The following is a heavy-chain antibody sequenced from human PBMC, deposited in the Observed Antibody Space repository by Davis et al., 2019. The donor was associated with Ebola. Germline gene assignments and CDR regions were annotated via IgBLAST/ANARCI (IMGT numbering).Heavy chain of an antibody. D-gene: IGHD3-10*01. CDR1: GDSLSSNSGA. CDR3: TRDFGTWENLQWFYYGMDV. V-gene: IGHV6-1*01. Sequence: SQTLSLTRAISGDSLSSNSGAWNSIRQSPSRGLEWLGRTYYRSEWHVDYAVSVRSRIRINADTSKNQFSLYFYSVTPEDTAVYYCTRDFGTWENLQWFYYGMDVWGKGTTVTVSS. CDR2: TYYRSEWHV. J-gene: IGHJ6*04.